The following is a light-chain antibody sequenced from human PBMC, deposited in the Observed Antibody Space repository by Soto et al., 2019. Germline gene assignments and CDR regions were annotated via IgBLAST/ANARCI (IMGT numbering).Light chain of an antibody. CDR3: AAWDDSLSGRGV. J-gene: IGLJ2*01. V-gene: IGLV1-47*01. CDR1: SSNIGSNY. Sequence: QSVLTQPPSASETPGQRVTISCSGSSSNIGSNYVYWYQHLPGTAPKLLIYRNNQRPSGVPDRFSGSKSGTSASLAISGLRSEGEADYYCAAWDDSLSGRGVFGGGTKLTVL. CDR2: RNN.